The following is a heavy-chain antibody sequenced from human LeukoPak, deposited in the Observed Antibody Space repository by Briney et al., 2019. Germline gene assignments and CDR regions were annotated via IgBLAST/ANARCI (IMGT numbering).Heavy chain of an antibody. CDR2: IYASGST. CDR1: GGSLSSGSDY. CDR3: ARAGSSGSQVY. D-gene: IGHD6-25*01. V-gene: IGHV4-61*02. Sequence: PSETLSLTCTVSGGSLSSGSDYWSWIRQSAGKGLEWIGRIYASGSTNYNPPLKSRVTISVDTSKNQFSLKLSSVTAADTAVYYCARAGSSGSQVYWGQGTLVTVSS. J-gene: IGHJ4*02.